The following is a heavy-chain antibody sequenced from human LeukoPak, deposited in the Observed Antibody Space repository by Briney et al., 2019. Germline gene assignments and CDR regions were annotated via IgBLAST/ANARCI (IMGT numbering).Heavy chain of an antibody. Sequence: PGGSLRLSCAASGFTVSSNYMSWVRQAPGKGLEWVSVIYSGGSTYYADSVKGRFTISRDNSKNMLYLQMNSLRAEDTAVYYCAKDPQKWESYFDYWGQGTLVTVSS. V-gene: IGHV3-53*05. J-gene: IGHJ4*02. D-gene: IGHD1-26*01. CDR1: GFTVSSNY. CDR2: IYSGGST. CDR3: AKDPQKWESYFDY.